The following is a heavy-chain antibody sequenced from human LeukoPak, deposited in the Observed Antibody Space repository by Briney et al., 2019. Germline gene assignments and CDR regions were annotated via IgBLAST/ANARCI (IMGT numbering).Heavy chain of an antibody. CDR2: IFFSGTT. Sequence: KPSETLSLTCTVSGVSIGRYYWSWIRQPPGKGLEWIAYIFFSGTTKYNPSLESRVTISVDTSKNQFSLDLTSVTAADTALYYCARGGDGYNYVDYWGPGTLVTVSS. V-gene: IGHV4-59*01. CDR1: GVSIGRYY. J-gene: IGHJ4*02. CDR3: ARGGDGYNYVDY. D-gene: IGHD5-24*01.